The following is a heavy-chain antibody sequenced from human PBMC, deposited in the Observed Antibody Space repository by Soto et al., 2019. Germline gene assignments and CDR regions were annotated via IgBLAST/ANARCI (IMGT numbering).Heavy chain of an antibody. V-gene: IGHV3-15*07. CDR3: TTYTLSPS. D-gene: IGHD2-2*02. CDR2: IRPRSDGGTT. J-gene: IGHJ4*02. CDR1: GFTFNNAW. Sequence: EVQLVESGGGLVKPGGSLRLSCAASGFTFNNAWMNWVRQAPGKGLEWVGRIRPRSDGGTTDYAAPVKGRFAISRDDSKDMVYVQMDSLKSEDTALYYCTTYTLSPSWGQGTMVAVSS.